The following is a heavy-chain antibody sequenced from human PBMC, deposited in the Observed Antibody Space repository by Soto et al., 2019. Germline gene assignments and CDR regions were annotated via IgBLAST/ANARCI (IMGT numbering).Heavy chain of an antibody. D-gene: IGHD1-7*01. Sequence: PGGSLRLSCAASGFTFSSYSMNWVRQAPGKGLEWVSSISSSSSYIYYADSVKGRFTISRDNAKNSLYLQMNSLRAEDTAVYYCATPLYGNSGIFDYWGQGTLVTVPS. CDR1: GFTFSSYS. J-gene: IGHJ4*02. V-gene: IGHV3-21*01. CDR2: ISSSSSYI. CDR3: ATPLYGNSGIFDY.